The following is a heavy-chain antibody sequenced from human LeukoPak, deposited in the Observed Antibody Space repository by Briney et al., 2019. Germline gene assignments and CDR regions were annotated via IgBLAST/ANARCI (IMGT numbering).Heavy chain of an antibody. V-gene: IGHV3-23*01. CDR3: AKGLGYSSSWPYYYYYGMDV. J-gene: IGHJ6*02. CDR2: ITGGGDST. Sequence: GGSLRLSCAASGFTFSRYAMSWVRQAPGKGLEWVSAITGGGDSTFYADSVKGRFTISRDNSKNTLYLQMNSLRAEDTAVYYCAKGLGYSSSWPYYYYYGMDVWGQGTTVTVSS. CDR1: GFTFSRYA. D-gene: IGHD6-13*01.